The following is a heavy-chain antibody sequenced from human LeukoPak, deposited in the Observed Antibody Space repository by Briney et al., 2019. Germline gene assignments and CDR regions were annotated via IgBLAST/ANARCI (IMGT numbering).Heavy chain of an antibody. CDR2: IIPIFGTA. CDR3: ARDPNTNDWFDP. J-gene: IGHJ5*02. Sequence: SVKVSCKASGGTFSSYAISWVRQAPGQGLEWMGGIIPIFGTANYAQKFQGRVTITADESTSTAYMELSSLRSEDTAVYYCARDPNTNDWFDPWGQGTLVTVSS. D-gene: IGHD1-1*01. CDR1: GGTFSSYA. V-gene: IGHV1-69*13.